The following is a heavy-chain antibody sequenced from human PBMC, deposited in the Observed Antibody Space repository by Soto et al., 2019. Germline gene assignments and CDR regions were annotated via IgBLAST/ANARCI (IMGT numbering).Heavy chain of an antibody. CDR3: AKAIAVADDAFDI. V-gene: IGHV3-23*01. J-gene: IGHJ3*02. CDR1: GFNFSSYA. Sequence: PGGSMRLSCTASGFNFSSYAMSWVRQAPGKGLEWVSAISGSGGSTYYADSVKGRFTISRDNSKNTLYLQMNSLRAEDTAVYYCAKAIAVADDAFDIWGQGTMVTVSS. D-gene: IGHD6-19*01. CDR2: ISGSGGST.